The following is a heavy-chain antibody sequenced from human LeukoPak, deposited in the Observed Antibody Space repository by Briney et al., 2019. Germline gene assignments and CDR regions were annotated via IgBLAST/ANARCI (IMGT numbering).Heavy chain of an antibody. CDR3: AKDRGYGSGSYLVNN. CDR1: GFTFSSYG. V-gene: IGHV3-30*18. D-gene: IGHD3-10*01. Sequence: GGSLRLSCAASGFTFSSYGMHWLRQAPGKGLEWVAVISYDGSNKYYADSVKGRFTISRDNSKNTLYLQMNSLRAEDTAVYYCAKDRGYGSGSYLVNNWGQGTLVTVSS. J-gene: IGHJ4*02. CDR2: ISYDGSNK.